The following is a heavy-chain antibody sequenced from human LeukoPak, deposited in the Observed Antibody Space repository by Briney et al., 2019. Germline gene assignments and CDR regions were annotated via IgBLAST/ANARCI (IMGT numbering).Heavy chain of an antibody. CDR3: AGQARPGSAEGAFDI. J-gene: IGHJ3*02. V-gene: IGHV3-13*05. D-gene: IGHD2-2*01. CDR1: GFTFSSYD. CDR2: ISTAGDP. Sequence: GGSLRLSCTASGFTFSSYDMHWVRHDNGKGLEWVSAISTAGDPYYLGSVKGRFTISRENAKNSFYLQMNSLRAGDTAVYYCAGQARPGSAEGAFDIWGQGTMVTVSS.